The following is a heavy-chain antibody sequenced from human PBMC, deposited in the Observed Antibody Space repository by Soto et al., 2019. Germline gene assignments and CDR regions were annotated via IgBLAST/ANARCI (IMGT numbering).Heavy chain of an antibody. J-gene: IGHJ4*02. V-gene: IGHV3-74*01. CDR3: ARGAFGAYYFDY. CDR2: INTDGTTT. Sequence: GGSLRLSCAASGFTFSSYWIHWVRQAPGKGLVWLSRINTDGTTTIYADSVKGRFAISRDNARNTVHPQMNSLTAEDTAVYYCARGAFGAYYFDYWGQGTLVTVSS. D-gene: IGHD3-3*01. CDR1: GFTFSSYW.